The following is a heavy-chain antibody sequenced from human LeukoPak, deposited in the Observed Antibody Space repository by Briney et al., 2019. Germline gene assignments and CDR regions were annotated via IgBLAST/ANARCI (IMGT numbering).Heavy chain of an antibody. CDR3: ARADCSGGSCYEGDNWFDP. CDR2: IYYSGST. V-gene: IGHV4-59*01. J-gene: IGHJ5*02. Sequence: SETLSLTCAVYGGAFSGYYWSWIRQPPGKGLEGLGYIYYSGSTNYNPSLKRRVPISVATSKNQFSLKLRSVPAADTAVYYCARADCSGGSCYEGDNWFDPWGQGTLVTVSS. D-gene: IGHD2-15*01. CDR1: GGAFSGYY.